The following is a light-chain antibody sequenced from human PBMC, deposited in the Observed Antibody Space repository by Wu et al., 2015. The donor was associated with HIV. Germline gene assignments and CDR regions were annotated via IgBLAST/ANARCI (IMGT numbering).Light chain of an antibody. CDR1: QSVNSN. J-gene: IGKJ1*01. V-gene: IGKV3-15*01. CDR2: GAS. CDR3: LQYNDWPQT. Sequence: EIVMTQSPATLSVSPGKRATLSCRASQSVNSNLAWYQQKPGQAPRLLIYGASTRATGIPARFRGSGSGTEFTLTIGSMQSEDFALYFCLQYNDWPQTFGQGPR.